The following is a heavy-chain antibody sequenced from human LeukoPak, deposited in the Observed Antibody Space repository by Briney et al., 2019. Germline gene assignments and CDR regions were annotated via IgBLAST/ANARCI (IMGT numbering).Heavy chain of an antibody. D-gene: IGHD1-1*01. CDR3: ATGSPLPLDF. Sequence: PSETLSLTCTVSTGSISSYYWSWIRQPPGKALEWIGHIYYTGSTYYNPSLKSRVTISVDTSKNQFSLKLSSVTAADTAVYYCATGSPLPLDFWGQGTLVTVSS. CDR2: IYYTGST. J-gene: IGHJ4*02. CDR1: TGSISSYY. V-gene: IGHV4-59*08.